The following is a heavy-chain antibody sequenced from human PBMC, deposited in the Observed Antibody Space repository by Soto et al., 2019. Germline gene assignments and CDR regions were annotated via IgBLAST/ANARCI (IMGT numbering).Heavy chain of an antibody. CDR1: GFTFSGYA. D-gene: IGHD4-17*01. J-gene: IGHJ2*01. CDR3: AKRTVGWYFDL. V-gene: IGHV3-23*01. Sequence: EVQLLESGGGLVQPGGSLRLSCAASGFTFSGYAMNWVRQAPGKGLEWVSVISGSGGSTYYADAVKGRFTISRDNSKNTLYLQMNSLRAEDTAVYYCAKRTVGWYFDLWGRGTLVTVSS. CDR2: ISGSGGST.